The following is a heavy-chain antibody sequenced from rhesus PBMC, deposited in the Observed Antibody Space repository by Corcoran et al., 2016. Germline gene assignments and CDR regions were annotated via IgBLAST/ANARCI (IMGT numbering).Heavy chain of an antibody. CDR3: ARDGPYDY. V-gene: IGHV4-106*01. Sequence: QVQLQESGPGLVKPSETLSLTCPVSGGSIRDDYFWSLIRQPPGKGLEWIGYIYGTTGGTNYNPSLKNRVTISIDTSKNQFSLRLSSVTAADTAVYYCARDGPYDYWGQGVLVTVSS. CDR1: GGSIRDDYF. J-gene: IGHJ4*01. CDR2: IYGTTGGT.